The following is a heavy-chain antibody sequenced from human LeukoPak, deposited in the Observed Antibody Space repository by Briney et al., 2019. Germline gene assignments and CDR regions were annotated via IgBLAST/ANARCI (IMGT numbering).Heavy chain of an antibody. CDR3: ARDLSGSGYIDY. V-gene: IGHV4-61*08. D-gene: IGHD3-3*01. CDR2: IYYSGST. CDR1: GGSVSSGGYY. J-gene: IGHJ4*02. Sequence: SETLSLTCTVSGGSVSSGGYYWSWIRQPPGKGLEWIGYIYYSGSTNYNPSLKSRVTISVDTSKNQFSLKLSSVTAADTAVYYCARDLSGSGYIDYWGQGTLVTVSS.